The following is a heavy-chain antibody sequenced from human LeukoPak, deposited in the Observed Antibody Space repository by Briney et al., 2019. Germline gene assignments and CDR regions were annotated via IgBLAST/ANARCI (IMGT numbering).Heavy chain of an antibody. CDR3: AVARGVVAWAAFDI. CDR1: GGSISSHY. V-gene: IGHV4-59*11. Sequence: SETLSLTCTVSGGSISSHYWSWIRQPPGKGLEWIGYIYYSGSTNYNPSLKSRVTISVDTSKNQFSLKLSSVTAADTAVYYCAVARGVVAWAAFDIWGQGTMVTVSS. CDR2: IYYSGST. D-gene: IGHD3-3*01. J-gene: IGHJ3*02.